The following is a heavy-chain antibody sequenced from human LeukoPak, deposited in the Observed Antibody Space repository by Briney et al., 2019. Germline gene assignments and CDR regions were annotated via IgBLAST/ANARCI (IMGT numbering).Heavy chain of an antibody. Sequence: GGSLRLSCAASGFTFSSYAMHWVRQAPGKGLEWVAVISYDGSNKYYADSVKGRFTISRDNSKNTLYLQMNSLRAEDTAVYYCASQRLGELYVSLLDSWGQGTLVTVSS. CDR1: GFTFSSYA. D-gene: IGHD3-16*01. V-gene: IGHV3-30*04. J-gene: IGHJ4*02. CDR2: ISYDGSNK. CDR3: ASQRLGELYVSLLDS.